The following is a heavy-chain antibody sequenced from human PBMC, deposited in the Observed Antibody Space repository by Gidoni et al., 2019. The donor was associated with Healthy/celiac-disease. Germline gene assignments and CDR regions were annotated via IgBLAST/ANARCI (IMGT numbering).Heavy chain of an antibody. CDR1: GGSISRYY. D-gene: IGHD6-13*01. CDR3: ARAGAAAGTYYFDY. Sequence: QVQLQESGPGLVKPSETLSLTCTVSGGSISRYYWSWIRQPPGKGLEWIGYIYYSGSTNYNPSLKSRVTISVDTSKNQFSLKLSSVTAADTAVYYCARAGAAAGTYYFDYWGQGTLVTVSS. V-gene: IGHV4-59*01. CDR2: IYYSGST. J-gene: IGHJ4*02.